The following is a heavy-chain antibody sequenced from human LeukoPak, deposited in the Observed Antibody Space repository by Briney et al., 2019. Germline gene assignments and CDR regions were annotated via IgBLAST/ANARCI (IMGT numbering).Heavy chain of an antibody. D-gene: IGHD5-12*01. CDR3: ARAASGYCGYAVHY. J-gene: IGHJ4*02. V-gene: IGHV1-2*02. CDR1: GYTFTGYY. Sequence: ASVKVSCKASGYTFTGYYMHWVRQAPGQGLEWMGWINPNSGGTNYAQKFQGRVTMTRDTSISTAYMELSRLRSDDTAVYYCARAASGYCGYAVHYWGQGTLVTVSS. CDR2: INPNSGGT.